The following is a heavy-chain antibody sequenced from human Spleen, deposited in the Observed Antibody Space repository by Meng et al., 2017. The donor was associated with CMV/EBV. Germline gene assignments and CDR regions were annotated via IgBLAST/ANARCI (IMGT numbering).Heavy chain of an antibody. V-gene: IGHV3-23*01. CDR2: VSAGGGIR. J-gene: IGHJ4*02. Sequence: GGSLRLSCAASGFTFSNYAMVWVRQAPGKGLEWVSTVSAGGGIRDYTDSVKGRFTISRDNSENTLYLQMNSLRAEDTAVYYCAKESRFGGTEPGDSWGQGTLVTVSS. D-gene: IGHD1-26*01. CDR1: GFTFSNYA. CDR3: AKESRFGGTEPGDS.